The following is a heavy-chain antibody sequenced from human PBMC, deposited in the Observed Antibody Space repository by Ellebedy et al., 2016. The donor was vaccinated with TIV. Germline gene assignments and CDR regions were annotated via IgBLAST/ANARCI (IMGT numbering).Heavy chain of an antibody. CDR1: GGSISSYY. D-gene: IGHD6-13*01. J-gene: IGHJ6*02. V-gene: IGHV4-59*01. CDR2: IYYSGST. Sequence: SETLFLTCTVSGGSISSYYWSWIRQPPGKGLEWIGYIYYSGSTNYNPSLKSRVTISVDTSKNQFSLKLNSVTAADTAVYYCAKLSAIATVGTYKYHSMDVWGQGTTVTVSS. CDR3: AKLSAIATVGTYKYHSMDV.